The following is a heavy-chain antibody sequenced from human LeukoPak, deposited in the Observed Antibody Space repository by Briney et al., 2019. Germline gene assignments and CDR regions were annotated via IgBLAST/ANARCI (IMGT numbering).Heavy chain of an antibody. CDR2: ISYDGSNK. V-gene: IGHV3-30*19. CDR1: GFTFSSYG. D-gene: IGHD4-11*01. CDR3: AREGTTVSLDFDY. J-gene: IGHJ4*02. Sequence: GGSLRLSCAASGFTFSSYGMHWVRQAPGKGLEWVAVISYDGSNKYYGDSVKGRFSISRDNSKNTLYLQMNSLRAEDTAVYYCAREGTTVSLDFDYWGQGTLVTVSS.